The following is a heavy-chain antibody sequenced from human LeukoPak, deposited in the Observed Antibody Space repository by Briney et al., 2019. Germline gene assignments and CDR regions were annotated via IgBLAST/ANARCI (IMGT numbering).Heavy chain of an antibody. Sequence: ASVKVSCTASGGTFSSYAISWVRQAPGQGLEWMGGIIPIFGTANYAQKFQGRVTITADESTSTAYMELSSLRSEDTAVYYCARGWSRNSYYFQWGQGTLVTVSS. V-gene: IGHV1-69*13. CDR1: GGTFSSYA. CDR2: IIPIFGTA. D-gene: IGHD3-10*01. CDR3: ARGWSRNSYYFQ. J-gene: IGHJ4*02.